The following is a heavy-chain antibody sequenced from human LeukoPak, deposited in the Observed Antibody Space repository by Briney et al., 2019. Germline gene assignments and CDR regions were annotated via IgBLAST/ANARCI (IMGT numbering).Heavy chain of an antibody. D-gene: IGHD3-16*01. CDR1: GFTFSRYA. Sequence: PGRSLRLSCAASGFTFSRYAMHWVRQAPGKGLEWVAVISYDGSNKYYADSVKGRFTISRDNSKNTLYLQMNSLRAEDTAVYYCTREGVGGFDTWGQGAMVTVSS. V-gene: IGHV3-30-3*01. CDR2: ISYDGSNK. CDR3: TREGVGGFDT. J-gene: IGHJ3*02.